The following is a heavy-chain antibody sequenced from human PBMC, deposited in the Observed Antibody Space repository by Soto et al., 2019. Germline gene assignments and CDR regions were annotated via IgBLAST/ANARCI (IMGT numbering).Heavy chain of an antibody. CDR3: ARYRKEDSYVWSYYYYYYGMDV. J-gene: IGHJ6*02. D-gene: IGHD5-18*01. CDR1: GGSISSYY. Sequence: SETLSLTCTVSGGSISSYYWSWIRQPPGKGLEWIGYIYYSGSTNYNPSLKSRVTISVDTSKNQFSLKLSSVTAADTAVYYCARYRKEDSYVWSYYYYYYGMDVCGQGTTVTVSS. CDR2: IYYSGST. V-gene: IGHV4-59*01.